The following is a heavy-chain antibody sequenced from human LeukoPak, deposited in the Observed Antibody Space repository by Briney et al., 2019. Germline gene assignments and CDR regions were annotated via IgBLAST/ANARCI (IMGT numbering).Heavy chain of an antibody. CDR2: IYTSGST. Sequence: SETLSLTFTVSGGSISSYYRSWIRQPAGKGLEWIGRIYTSGSTNYNPSLKSRVTISVDTSKNQFSLKLSSVTAADTAVYYCARGFGFGELFNWFDPWGQGTLVTVSS. CDR1: GGSISSYY. D-gene: IGHD3-10*01. CDR3: ARGFGFGELFNWFDP. V-gene: IGHV4-4*07. J-gene: IGHJ5*02.